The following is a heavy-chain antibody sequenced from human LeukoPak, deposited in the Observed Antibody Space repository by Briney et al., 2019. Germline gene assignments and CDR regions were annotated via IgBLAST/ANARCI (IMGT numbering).Heavy chain of an antibody. Sequence: GASVKVSCKASGGTFITYGINWVRQAPGQGLEWMGGIVPMFGIANYAQKFEGRVSITTDESSTTAYMELSSLRSEGTAFYYCATTSVRDGFNYFDYWGQGTLVPVSS. V-gene: IGHV1-69*05. J-gene: IGHJ4*02. CDR1: GGTFITYG. CDR3: ATTSVRDGFNYFDY. CDR2: IVPMFGIA. D-gene: IGHD5-24*01.